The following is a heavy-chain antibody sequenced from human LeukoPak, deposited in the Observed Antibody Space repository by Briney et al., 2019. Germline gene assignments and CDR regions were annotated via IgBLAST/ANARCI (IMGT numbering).Heavy chain of an antibody. V-gene: IGHV3-43*02. D-gene: IGHD6-19*01. CDR3: ARESETSGWYDY. J-gene: IGHJ4*02. Sequence: GGSLRLSCAASGFTVSTYAMNWVRQAPGKGLEWVSLISGDGGSTFYADSVRGRFTISRDNTRKSLSLQMSSLRSEDTALYYCARESETSGWYDYWGQGTLVTVSS. CDR1: GFTVSTYA. CDR2: ISGDGGST.